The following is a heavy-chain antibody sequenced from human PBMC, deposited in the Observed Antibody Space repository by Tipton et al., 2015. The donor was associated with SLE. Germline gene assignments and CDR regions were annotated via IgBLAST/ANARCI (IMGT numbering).Heavy chain of an antibody. V-gene: IGHV4-59*01. Sequence: TLSLTCTVSGGSISTYYWSWIRQSPGKGLEWIGYIYYSGSTNFNPSLKSRVTISVDTSRNHFSLKLSSVTVADTAVYYCARGGGFDAFDIWGQGTVVSVSS. J-gene: IGHJ3*02. CDR3: ARGGGFDAFDI. CDR2: IYYSGST. D-gene: IGHD1-26*01. CDR1: GGSISTYY.